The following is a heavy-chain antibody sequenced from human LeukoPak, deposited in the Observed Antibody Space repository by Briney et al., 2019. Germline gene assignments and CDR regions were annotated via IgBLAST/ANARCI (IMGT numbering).Heavy chain of an antibody. J-gene: IGHJ6*03. CDR3: ARAPSYPIRYYYYMDV. Sequence: GASVKVSCKASGGTFSSYAISWVRQAPGQGLEWMGGIIPIFGTANYAQKFQGRVTITADKSTSTAYMELSSLRSEDTAVYYCARAPSYPIRYYYYMDVWGKGTTVTVSS. D-gene: IGHD3-16*01. CDR1: GGTFSSYA. V-gene: IGHV1-69*06. CDR2: IIPIFGTA.